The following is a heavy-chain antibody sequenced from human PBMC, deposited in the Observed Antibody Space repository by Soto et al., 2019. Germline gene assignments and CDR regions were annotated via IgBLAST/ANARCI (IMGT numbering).Heavy chain of an antibody. D-gene: IGHD2-2*02. V-gene: IGHV3-21*01. CDR3: ARDRPAAIRSFDY. CDR2: ISSSSSYI. Sequence: PGGSLRLSCAASGFTFSSYSMNWVRQAPGKGLEWVSSISSSSSYIYYADSVKGRFTISRDNAKNSLYLQMNSLGAEDTAVYYCARDRPAAIRSFDYWGQGTLVTVSS. CDR1: GFTFSSYS. J-gene: IGHJ4*02.